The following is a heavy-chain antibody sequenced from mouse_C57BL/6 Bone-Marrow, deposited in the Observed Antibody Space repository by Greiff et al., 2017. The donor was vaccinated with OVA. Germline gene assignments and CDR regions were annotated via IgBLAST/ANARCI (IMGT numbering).Heavy chain of an antibody. CDR2: IDPSDSYT. J-gene: IGHJ2*01. Sequence: QVQLKQPGAELVKPGASVKLSCKASGYTFTSYWMQWVKQRPGQGLEWIGEIDPSDSYTNYNQKFKGKATLTVDTSSSTAYMQLSSLTSEDSAVYYCAITTVVAPYYFDYWGQGTTLTVSS. D-gene: IGHD1-1*01. CDR1: GYTFTSYW. CDR3: AITTVVAPYYFDY. V-gene: IGHV1-50*01.